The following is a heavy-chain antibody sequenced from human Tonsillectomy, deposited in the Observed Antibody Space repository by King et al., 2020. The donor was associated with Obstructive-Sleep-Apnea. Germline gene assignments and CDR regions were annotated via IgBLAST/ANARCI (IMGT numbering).Heavy chain of an antibody. V-gene: IGHV3-9*01. CDR3: AKDKSWDPTGGTDY. J-gene: IGHJ4*02. Sequence: LVESGGGLVQPGRSLRLSCAASGFTFDDYAMHGVRQAPGKGLGWVSGISWNSGSIGYADSVKGRYTISRDNAKNSLYLQTNSLVAEDTALYYWAKDKSWDPTGGTDYWGQGTLVTVSS. D-gene: IGHD1-26*01. CDR1: GFTFDDYA. CDR2: ISWNSGSI.